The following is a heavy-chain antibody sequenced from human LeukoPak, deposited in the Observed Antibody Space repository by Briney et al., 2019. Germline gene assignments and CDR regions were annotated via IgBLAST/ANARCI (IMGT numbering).Heavy chain of an antibody. V-gene: IGHV4-31*03. J-gene: IGHJ4*02. D-gene: IGHD2-15*01. CDR2: IYYSGST. CDR3: AGTIPNCSGGSCPFDY. Sequence: SQTLSFTCTVSGGSISSGGYYWSWIRQHPGKGLEWIGYIYYSGSTYYNPSLKSRVTISVDTSKNQFSLKLSSVTAADTAVYYCAGTIPNCSGGSCPFDYWGQGTLVTVSS. CDR1: GGSISSGGYY.